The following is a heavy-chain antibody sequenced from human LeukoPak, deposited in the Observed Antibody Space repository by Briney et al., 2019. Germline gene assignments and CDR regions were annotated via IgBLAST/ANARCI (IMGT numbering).Heavy chain of an antibody. CDR3: TTDLPWYHAPSDY. CDR1: GSAFSSAW. CDR2: IFSRSDGETT. Sequence: GGSLRLSCAASGSAFSSAWMTWVRQAPGKGLEWVGRIFSRSDGETTDYAAPVKGRFTISRDDSKNTLYLQMNSLKTEDTAVYYCTTDLPWYHAPSDYWGQGTLVTVSS. V-gene: IGHV3-15*01. D-gene: IGHD4-23*01. J-gene: IGHJ4*02.